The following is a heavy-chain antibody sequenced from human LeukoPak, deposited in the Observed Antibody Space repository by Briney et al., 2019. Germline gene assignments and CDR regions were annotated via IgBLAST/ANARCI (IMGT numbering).Heavy chain of an antibody. CDR3: ARSDYSGSGTYTEFDAFDI. J-gene: IGHJ3*02. V-gene: IGHV4-59*01. Sequence: TETLSLTCTVSGGSISSYYWSWIRQPPGKGLEWIGYIYYTGSTSYNPSLKSRVTISMDTSKNQFSLKLSSVTAADSAVYYCARSDYSGSGTYTEFDAFDIWGQGPMVTVSS. CDR2: IYYTGST. CDR1: GGSISSYY. D-gene: IGHD3-10*01.